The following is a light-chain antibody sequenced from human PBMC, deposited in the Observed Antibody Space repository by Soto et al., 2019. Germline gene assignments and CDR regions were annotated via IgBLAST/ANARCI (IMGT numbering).Light chain of an antibody. Sequence: QSVLSQPPSASGTPGQRVTISCSGSRSNIGSNTVNWYKQLPGTAPKLLIYRNNERPSGVPGRFSGSKSGTSASLAISGLQSEDEADYYCAGWDDSLNGYVFGTGTKVTVL. CDR2: RNN. V-gene: IGLV1-44*01. J-gene: IGLJ1*01. CDR3: AGWDDSLNGYV. CDR1: RSNIGSNT.